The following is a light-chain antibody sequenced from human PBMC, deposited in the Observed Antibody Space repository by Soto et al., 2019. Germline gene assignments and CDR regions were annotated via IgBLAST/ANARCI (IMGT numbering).Light chain of an antibody. J-gene: IGLJ3*02. Sequence: QPVLTQSPSASASLGAPVKLTCTLSSGHNNYAIAWHQQQPEKGPRYLMKLNSDGSHSKGDGIPDRFSGSSSGAERYLTISNLQSEDEADYYCQTWGTGIQVFGGGTKVTVL. CDR2: LNSDGSH. CDR3: QTWGTGIQV. CDR1: SGHNNYA. V-gene: IGLV4-69*01.